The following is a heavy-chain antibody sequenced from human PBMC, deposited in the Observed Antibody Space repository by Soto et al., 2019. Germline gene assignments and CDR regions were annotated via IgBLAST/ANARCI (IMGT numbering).Heavy chain of an antibody. Sequence: EVQLLESGGGLVQPGGSLRLSCAASGFTFSSYAMSWVRQAPWKGLAWVSAISGSGGSTYYADSVKGRFTISRDNSKNTLYLQMTSLSAEDTAVYYCAKDVSRSWLNEKFDYWGQGTLVTVSS. V-gene: IGHV3-23*01. D-gene: IGHD6-13*01. CDR3: AKDVSRSWLNEKFDY. CDR2: ISGSGGST. J-gene: IGHJ4*02. CDR1: GFTFSSYA.